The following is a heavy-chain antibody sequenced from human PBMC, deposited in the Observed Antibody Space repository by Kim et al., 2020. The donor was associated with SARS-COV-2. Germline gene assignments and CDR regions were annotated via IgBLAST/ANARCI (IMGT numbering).Heavy chain of an antibody. J-gene: IGHJ4*02. CDR2: ISHDGMYI. CDR3: AKDLGHFGFLFYFDY. Sequence: GGSLRLSCAASGFMFGDYGMHWVRQTPGKGLEWVAAISHDGMYIYYEDSLKGRFSVSRDTSKNTVYLQMNSLRPEDTAIYYCAKDLGHFGFLFYFDYWGQGTLVTVSA. CDR1: GFMFGDYG. V-gene: IGHV3-30*18. D-gene: IGHD3-10*01.